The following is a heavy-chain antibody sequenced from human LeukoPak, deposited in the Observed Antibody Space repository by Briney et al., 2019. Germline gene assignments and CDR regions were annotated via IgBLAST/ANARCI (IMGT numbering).Heavy chain of an antibody. CDR2: IYHSGTT. J-gene: IGHJ4*02. CDR3: ASHTSGDSNFGS. CDR1: NGSISSNGHY. V-gene: IGHV4-30-2*01. D-gene: IGHD7-27*01. Sequence: PSQTLSLTCIVSNGSISSNGHYWSWIRQPPGKGLEWIGYIYHSGTTYKTPSLKSRVSISLDRSKNQFSLNLNSVTAADTAVYYCASHTSGDSNFGSWGQGTLVTVSS.